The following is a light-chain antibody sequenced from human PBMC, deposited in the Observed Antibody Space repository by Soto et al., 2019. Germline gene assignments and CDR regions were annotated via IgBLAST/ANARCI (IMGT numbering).Light chain of an antibody. CDR2: AAS. V-gene: IGKV1-9*01. CDR1: QGIGSY. Sequence: DIQLTQSPSFLSASLGDRVTITCRASQGIGSYLAWYQQKPGKAPRLLIYAASTLQSGVPSRFRGSGSDTEFTLTISSLQHEDFATYYRQQFNNYPLTFAGGTKVDIK. CDR3: QQFNNYPLT. J-gene: IGKJ4*01.